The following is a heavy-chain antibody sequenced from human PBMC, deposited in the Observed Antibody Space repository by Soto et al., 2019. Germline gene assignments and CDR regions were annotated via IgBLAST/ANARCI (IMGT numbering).Heavy chain of an antibody. CDR3: AMVDNYVTPTPQDV. Sequence: QVQLVQSGDEVRKPGSSVKVSCKASGYIFVNYGIAWVRQAPGQGLEWMGWIRPYSGNTHYASKVQGRLTMTTDTSTSTADMDLGSLTSDDTAVYYCAMVDNYVTPTPQDVWGQGTTVTVSS. J-gene: IGHJ6*02. D-gene: IGHD3-16*01. CDR2: IRPYSGNT. CDR1: GYIFVNYG. V-gene: IGHV1-18*01.